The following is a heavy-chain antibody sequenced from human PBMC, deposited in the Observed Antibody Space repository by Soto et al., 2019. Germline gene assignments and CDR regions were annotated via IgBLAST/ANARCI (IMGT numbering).Heavy chain of an antibody. Sequence: QVQLQGSGPGLVKPSQTLSLTCTVSGGSINIGGYYWSWIRQHPGKGLEWIGYIYYSGSTFYNPSLKSRVTISFDTSKNQFSLKLNSVTAADTAVYYCARTAWHFFDYWGQGNLVTVSS. J-gene: IGHJ4*02. CDR2: IYYSGST. CDR3: ARTAWHFFDY. CDR1: GGSINIGGYY. V-gene: IGHV4-31*03. D-gene: IGHD3-3*02.